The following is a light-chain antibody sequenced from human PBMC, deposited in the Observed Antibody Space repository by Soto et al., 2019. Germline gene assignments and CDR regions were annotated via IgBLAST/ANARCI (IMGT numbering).Light chain of an antibody. CDR3: QQPSNWPPAT. CDR1: QSVSSY. J-gene: IGKJ1*01. CDR2: DAS. V-gene: IGKV3-11*01. Sequence: EIVLTQSPATLSLSPGERATLSCRASQSVSSYLAWYQQKPGQAPRLLIYDASNRATGIPARFSGSGSGTDFTLTISSLEPEDFAVYYCQQPSNWPPATFGQGTNVDI.